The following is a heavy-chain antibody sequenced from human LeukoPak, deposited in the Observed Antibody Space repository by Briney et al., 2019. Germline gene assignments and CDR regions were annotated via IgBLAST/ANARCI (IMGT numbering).Heavy chain of an antibody. CDR2: IDPNSGDT. CDR3: TRSQIRLGFFDY. V-gene: IGHV1-2*02. D-gene: IGHD5-12*01. Sequence: ASVKVSCKASGYTFTDHYFQWVRQAPGQGLEWMGWIDPNSGDTNYAQKFQGRVTMTRDTSISTAYMELTGLRSDDTTIYYCTRSQIRLGFFDYWGQGTLVTVSS. J-gene: IGHJ4*02. CDR1: GYTFTDHY.